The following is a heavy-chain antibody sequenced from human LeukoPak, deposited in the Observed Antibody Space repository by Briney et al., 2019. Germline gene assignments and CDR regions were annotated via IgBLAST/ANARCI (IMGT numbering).Heavy chain of an antibody. V-gene: IGHV3-66*01. J-gene: IGHJ4*02. CDR1: GFTVSSNY. CDR2: IYSGGST. Sequence: GGSLRLSCAASGFTVSSNYMSWVRQAPGKGLEWVSVIYSGGSTYYADSVKGRFTISRDNSKNTLYLQMNSLRAEDTAVYYCASMIARWLEPDDYWGQGTLVTVSS. D-gene: IGHD6-19*01. CDR3: ASMIARWLEPDDY.